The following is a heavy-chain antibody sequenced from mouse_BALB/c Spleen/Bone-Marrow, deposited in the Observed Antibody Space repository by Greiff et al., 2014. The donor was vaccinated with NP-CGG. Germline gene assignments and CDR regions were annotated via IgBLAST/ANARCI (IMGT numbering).Heavy chain of an antibody. D-gene: IGHD1-1*02. Sequence: VQLQQSGPDLVKPSHSLSLTCTVTGYSITSGYSWHWIRQFPGNKLEWMGYIHYSGSTNYNPSLKSRISITRDTSKNQFFLQLNSVTTEDTATYYGARRGGNPYAMDYWGQGTSVTVSS. CDR1: GYSITSGYS. CDR3: ARRGGNPYAMDY. V-gene: IGHV3-1*02. J-gene: IGHJ4*01. CDR2: IHYSGST.